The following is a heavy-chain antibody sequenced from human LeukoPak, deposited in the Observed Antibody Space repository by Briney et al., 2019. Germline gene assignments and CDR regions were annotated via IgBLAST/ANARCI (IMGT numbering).Heavy chain of an antibody. CDR2: IYYSGST. Sequence: PSETLSLTCTVSGGSISRYYWGWIRQPPGKGLEWIGSIYYSGSTYYNPSLKSRVTISVDTSKNQFSLKLSSVTAADTAVYYCARSTYLIVVVVAATHSGNWFDPWGQGTLVTVSS. D-gene: IGHD2-15*01. J-gene: IGHJ5*02. CDR3: ARSTYLIVVVVAATHSGNWFDP. V-gene: IGHV4-39*01. CDR1: GGSISRYY.